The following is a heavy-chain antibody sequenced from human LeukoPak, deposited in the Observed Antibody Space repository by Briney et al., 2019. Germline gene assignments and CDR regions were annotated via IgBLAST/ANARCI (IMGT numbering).Heavy chain of an antibody. D-gene: IGHD3-22*01. Sequence: GGSLRLSCAASGFTVSSNYMSWVRQAPGKGLEWVSVIYSGGSTYYADSVKGRFTISRDNSKNTLYLQMNSLRAEDTAVYYCARDTPLLPKSFDYWGQGTLVTVSS. V-gene: IGHV3-66*01. CDR1: GFTVSSNY. CDR3: ARDTPLLPKSFDY. J-gene: IGHJ4*02. CDR2: IYSGGST.